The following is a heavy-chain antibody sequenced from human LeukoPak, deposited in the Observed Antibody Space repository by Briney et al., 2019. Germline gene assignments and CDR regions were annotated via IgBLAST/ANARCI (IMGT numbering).Heavy chain of an antibody. J-gene: IGHJ3*02. CDR3: AKDRHIVVVIAIPDAFDI. Sequence: SGGSLRLSCAASGFTFSSYWMSWVRQAPGKGLEWVANIKQDGSEKYYVDSVKGRFTISRDNSKNTLYLQMNSLRAEDTAVYYCAKDRHIVVVIAIPDAFDIWGQGTMVTVSS. D-gene: IGHD2-21*01. V-gene: IGHV3-7*03. CDR2: IKQDGSEK. CDR1: GFTFSSYW.